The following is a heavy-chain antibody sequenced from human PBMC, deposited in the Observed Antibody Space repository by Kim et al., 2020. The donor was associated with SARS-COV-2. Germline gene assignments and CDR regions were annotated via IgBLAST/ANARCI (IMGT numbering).Heavy chain of an antibody. CDR3: VKDTYSSSWYGGEAEYYYGMDV. CDR1: GFTFSSYA. CDR2: ISSNGGST. Sequence: GGSLRLSCSASGFTFSSYAMHWVRQAPGKGLEYVSAISSNGGSTYYADSVKGRFTISRDNSKNTLYLQMSSLRAEDTAVYYCVKDTYSSSWYGGEAEYYYGMDVWGQGTTVTVSS. V-gene: IGHV3-64D*09. J-gene: IGHJ6*02. D-gene: IGHD6-13*01.